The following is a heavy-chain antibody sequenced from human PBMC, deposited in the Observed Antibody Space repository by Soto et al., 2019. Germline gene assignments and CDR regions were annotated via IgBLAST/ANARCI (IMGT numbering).Heavy chain of an antibody. V-gene: IGHV3-21*01. CDR1: GFTFSSYS. Sequence: GGSLRLSCAASGFTFSSYSMNWVRQAPGKGLEWVSSISSSSSYIYYADSVKGRFTISRDNAKNSLYLQMNSLRAEDTAVYYCARDWGRTLAFDYWGQGTLVTVSS. J-gene: IGHJ4*02. D-gene: IGHD3-16*01. CDR2: ISSSSSYI. CDR3: ARDWGRTLAFDY.